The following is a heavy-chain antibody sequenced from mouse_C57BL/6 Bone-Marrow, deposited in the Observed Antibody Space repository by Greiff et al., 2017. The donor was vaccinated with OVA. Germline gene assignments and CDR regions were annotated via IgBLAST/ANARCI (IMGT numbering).Heavy chain of an antibody. CDR2: IDPETGGT. Sequence: QVQLKESGAELVRPGASVTLSCKASGYTFTDYEMHWVKQTPVHGLEWIGAIDPETGGTAYNQKFKGKAILTADKSSSTAYMELRSLTSEDSAVYYCTSISMVTTENYWGQGTTLTVSS. D-gene: IGHD2-2*01. CDR1: GYTFTDYE. J-gene: IGHJ2*01. CDR3: TSISMVTTENY. V-gene: IGHV1-15*01.